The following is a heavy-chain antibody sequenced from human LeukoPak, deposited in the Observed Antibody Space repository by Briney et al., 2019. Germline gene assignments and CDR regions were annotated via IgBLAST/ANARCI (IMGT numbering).Heavy chain of an antibody. J-gene: IGHJ4*02. D-gene: IGHD3-3*01. CDR2: MNPNSGNT. V-gene: IGHV1-8*01. CDR1: GYTFTSYD. Sequence: ASVKVSCKASGYTFTSYDINWVRQATGQGLEWMGWMNPNSGNTGYAQKFQGRVTMTRNTSISTAYMELSSLRSEGPAVYYCASVRFLEWYLFDYWGQGTLVTVSS. CDR3: ASVRFLEWYLFDY.